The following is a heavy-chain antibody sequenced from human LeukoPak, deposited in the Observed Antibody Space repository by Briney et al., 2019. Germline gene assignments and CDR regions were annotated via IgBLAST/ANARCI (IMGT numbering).Heavy chain of an antibody. CDR2: INHSGST. CDR1: GGSFSGYY. CDR3: ARAESYDDSSGYSLFDY. D-gene: IGHD3-22*01. J-gene: IGHJ4*02. V-gene: IGHV4-34*01. Sequence: SETLSLTCAVYGGSFSGYYWSWIRQPPGKGLEWIGEINHSGSTNYNPSLKSRVTISVDTSKNQFSLKLSSVTAADTAVYYCARAESYDDSSGYSLFDYWGQGTLVTVFS.